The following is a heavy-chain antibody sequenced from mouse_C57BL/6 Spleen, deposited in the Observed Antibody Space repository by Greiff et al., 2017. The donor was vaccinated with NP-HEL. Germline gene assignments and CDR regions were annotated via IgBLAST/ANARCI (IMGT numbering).Heavy chain of an antibody. CDR1: GYTFTSYW. D-gene: IGHD1-1*01. CDR2: IDPSDSYT. CDR3: ARRGNYYSYFDY. Sequence: QVQLQQPGAELVMPGASVKLSCKASGYTFTSYWMHWVKQRPGQGLEWIGEIDPSDSYTNYNQKFKGKSTLTVDTSSSTAYMQLRSLTSEDSAVYYCARRGNYYSYFDYWGQGTTLTVSS. V-gene: IGHV1-69*01. J-gene: IGHJ2*01.